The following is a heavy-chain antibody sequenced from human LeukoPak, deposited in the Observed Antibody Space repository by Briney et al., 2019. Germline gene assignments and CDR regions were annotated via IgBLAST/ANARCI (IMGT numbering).Heavy chain of an antibody. D-gene: IGHD4-17*01. CDR2: IRTDGSIT. Sequence: PGGSLTLSCAASGFTFTDYWMHWVRQVPGQGLEWIARIRTDGSITGYAHSVEGRFSISRNNAKNTVYLQMNSLRAEDTAVYHCVRDRTTVTLFDYWGQGTLVTVSS. CDR1: GFTFTDYW. V-gene: IGHV3-74*01. CDR3: VRDRTTVTLFDY. J-gene: IGHJ4*02.